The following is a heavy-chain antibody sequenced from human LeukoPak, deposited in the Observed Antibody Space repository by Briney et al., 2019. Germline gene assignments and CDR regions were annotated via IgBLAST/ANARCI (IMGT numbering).Heavy chain of an antibody. V-gene: IGHV1-2*02. CDR1: GYTFTGYY. J-gene: IGHJ4*02. Sequence: ASVKVSCKASGYTFTGYYIHWVRQAPGQGVEWMGWINPDRGGTYYAQKFQGRVTMTRDTSISAAYMELSRLRSDDTAVYYCARDTSGWYNYWGQGTLVTVSS. D-gene: IGHD6-19*01. CDR3: ARDTSGWYNY. CDR2: INPDRGGT.